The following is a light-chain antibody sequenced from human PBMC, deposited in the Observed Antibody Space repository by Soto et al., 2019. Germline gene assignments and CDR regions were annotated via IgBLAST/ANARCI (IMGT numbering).Light chain of an antibody. CDR2: GNS. CDR3: TSYIGTDLLV. Sequence: QSVLTQPPSVSGAPGQRVTISCTGSSSNIGAGYDVHWYQQLPGTAPKLLIYGNSNRPSGVPDRFSGSKSGTSASLAITGLQAEDEAEYYCTSYIGTDLLVFGGGTKLTVL. J-gene: IGLJ2*01. CDR1: SSNIGAGYD. V-gene: IGLV1-40*01.